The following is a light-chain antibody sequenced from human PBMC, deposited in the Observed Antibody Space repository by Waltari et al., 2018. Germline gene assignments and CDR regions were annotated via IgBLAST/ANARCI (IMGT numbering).Light chain of an antibody. CDR2: WAS. V-gene: IGKV4-1*01. J-gene: IGKJ5*01. CDR3: QQYYTTPH. CDR1: QSVLYSSNNRNY. Sequence: DIVMTQSPDSLAVSLGERASLTCKSSQSVLYSSNNRNYLAWYQQKPGQPPKLLIYWASTRESGVPDRFSGSGSGTDFTLTISSLQAEDVAVYYCQQYYTTPHFGQGTRLEIK.